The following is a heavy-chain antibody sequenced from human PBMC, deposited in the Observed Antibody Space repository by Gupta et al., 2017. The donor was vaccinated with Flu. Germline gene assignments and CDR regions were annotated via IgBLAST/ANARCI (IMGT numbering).Heavy chain of an antibody. CDR3: AKDRVRRSSGYGMDP. D-gene: IGHD3-22*01. Sequence: QVQLVESGGGVVQPGKSLRLSCAASGFTFSTFGMYWVRQAPGKGLEWVAVVSHDGGQNNYADSVKGRFTISRDNAKSTLYLEMNSLRSEDTALYYCAKDRVRRSSGYGMDPWGQGTTVTVSS. V-gene: IGHV3-30*18. J-gene: IGHJ6*02. CDR2: VSHDGGQN. CDR1: GFTFSTFG.